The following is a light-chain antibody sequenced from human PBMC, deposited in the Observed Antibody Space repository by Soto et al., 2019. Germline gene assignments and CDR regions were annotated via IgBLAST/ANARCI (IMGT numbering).Light chain of an antibody. V-gene: IGLV2-11*01. CDR2: DVS. J-gene: IGLJ1*01. CDR1: SSDVGYYNY. CDR3: GSITRSSTSV. Sequence: QSVLTQPRSVSGSPGQSVTISCTGTSSDVGYYNYVSWNQQYPGKAPKLMIYDVSGRPSGVPDRFSGSKSGNTASLTISGIQAEDEGDYYCGSITRSSTSVFGTGTKVTVL.